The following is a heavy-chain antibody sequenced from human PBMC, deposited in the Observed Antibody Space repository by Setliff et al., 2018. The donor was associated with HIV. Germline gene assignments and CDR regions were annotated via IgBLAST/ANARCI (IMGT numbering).Heavy chain of an antibody. CDR1: GTSITTGGYY. CDR3: AREIGVGDTTGFDH. Sequence: SETLSLTCSVSGTSITTGGYYWSWVRQHPGRGLEWIGYIHDSGSTYYNPSLKSRVTISIDTSKNHFSLNLTSVTAADTAVFYCAREIGVGDTTGFDHWGQGALVTVSS. V-gene: IGHV4-31*03. J-gene: IGHJ4*01. CDR2: IHDSGST. D-gene: IGHD1-26*01.